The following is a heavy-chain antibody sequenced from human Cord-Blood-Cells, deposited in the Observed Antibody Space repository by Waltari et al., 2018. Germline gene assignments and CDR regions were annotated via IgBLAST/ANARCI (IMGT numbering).Heavy chain of an antibody. Sequence: EVQLVESGGGLIQPEGSLRLSCAASGFTVSSNYTSRFRPAPGKGREWVSVIYSGGSTYYADSVKGRFTISRDNSKNTLYLQMNSLRAEDTAVYYCARGEYNWNDGGVYWGQGTLVTVSS. CDR3: ARGEYNWNDGGVY. V-gene: IGHV3-53*01. D-gene: IGHD1-1*01. CDR2: IYSGGST. CDR1: GFTVSSNY. J-gene: IGHJ4*02.